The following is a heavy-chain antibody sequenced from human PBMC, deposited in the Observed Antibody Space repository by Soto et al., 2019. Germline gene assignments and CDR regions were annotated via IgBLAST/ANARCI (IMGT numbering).Heavy chain of an antibody. CDR1: GYTFSNYG. D-gene: IGHD1-1*01. CDR2: ISAYNGNT. CDR3: ATFTTGTIHFNF. J-gene: IGHJ4*02. V-gene: IGHV1-18*04. Sequence: ASVKVSCKASGYTFSNYGISWVRQAPGQGLEWMGWISAYNGNTDYAQKFRGRVTVTTDTSRGTAYMDVRSLTSDDTAIYCCATFTTGTIHFNFWGQGTLVTVSS.